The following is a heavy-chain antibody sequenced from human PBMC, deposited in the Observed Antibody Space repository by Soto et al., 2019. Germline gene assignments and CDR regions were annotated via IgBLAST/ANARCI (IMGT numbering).Heavy chain of an antibody. CDR1: GFTFSSYA. V-gene: IGHV3-23*01. Sequence: GGSLRLSCAASGFTFSSYAMHWVRQAPGKGLEWVSAISGSGGSTYYADSVKGRFTISRDNSKNTLYLQMNSLRAEDTAVYYCAKSAVVAATPSAVYYYGMDVWGQGTTVTVSS. CDR3: AKSAVVAATPSAVYYYGMDV. CDR2: ISGSGGST. J-gene: IGHJ6*02. D-gene: IGHD2-15*01.